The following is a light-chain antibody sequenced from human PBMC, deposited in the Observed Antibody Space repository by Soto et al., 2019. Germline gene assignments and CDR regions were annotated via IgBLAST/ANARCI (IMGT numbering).Light chain of an antibody. CDR2: GNS. J-gene: IGLJ2*01. CDR1: SSNIGAGFD. V-gene: IGLV1-40*01. Sequence: SVLTQPPSVSGAPGQRVTISCTGSSSNIGAGFDVHWYQHLPETAPKLLISGNSNRPSGVPDRFSGSKSGTSASLAITGLQAEDEADYYCQSYDSSLSGSLFGGGTKVTVL. CDR3: QSYDSSLSGSL.